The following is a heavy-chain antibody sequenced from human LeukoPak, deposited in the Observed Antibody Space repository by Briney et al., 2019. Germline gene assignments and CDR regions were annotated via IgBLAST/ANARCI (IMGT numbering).Heavy chain of an antibody. D-gene: IGHD1-1*01. J-gene: IGHJ3*02. CDR2: ISGSGGST. V-gene: IGHV3-23*01. CDR3: AKDIFKSRTTTWGAFDI. CDR1: GFTFSSYA. Sequence: GGSLRLSCAASGFTFSSYAMSWVRQAPGKGLEWVSAISGSGGSTYYADSVKGRFTISRDNSKNTLYLQMNSLRAEDTAVYYCAKDIFKSRTTTWGAFDIWGQGTMVIVSS.